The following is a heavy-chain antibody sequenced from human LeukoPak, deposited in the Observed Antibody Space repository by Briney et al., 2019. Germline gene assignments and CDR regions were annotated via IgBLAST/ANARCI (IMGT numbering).Heavy chain of an antibody. V-gene: IGHV3-23*01. CDR3: AKGVEYYDSSGYYDY. CDR1: GFTVSSSY. Sequence: GGSPRLSCAASGFTVSSSYMSWVRQAPGKGLEWVSAISGSGGSTYYADSVKGRFTISRDNSKNTLYLQMNSLRAEDTAVYYCAKGVEYYDSSGYYDYWGQGTLVTVSS. CDR2: ISGSGGST. D-gene: IGHD3-22*01. J-gene: IGHJ4*02.